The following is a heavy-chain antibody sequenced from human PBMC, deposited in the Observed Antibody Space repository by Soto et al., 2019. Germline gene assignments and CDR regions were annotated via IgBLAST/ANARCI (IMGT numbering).Heavy chain of an antibody. J-gene: IGHJ4*02. Sequence: SETLSLTCAFSVGSIISGGYSCSWIRQPPGKGLEWIGYIYSGTTHYNPSLESRVTIAMDRSKNQVSLSLKSVTAADTAVYYCAREESGAFFEFWGQGTLVTVSS. CDR3: AREESGAFFEF. CDR1: VGSIISGGYS. D-gene: IGHD2-15*01. V-gene: IGHV4-30-2*01. CDR2: IYSGTT.